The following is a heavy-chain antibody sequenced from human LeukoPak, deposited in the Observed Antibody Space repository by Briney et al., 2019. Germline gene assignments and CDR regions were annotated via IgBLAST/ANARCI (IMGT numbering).Heavy chain of an antibody. CDR3: ARDDSPTLTGPAYYDAFDI. D-gene: IGHD4-11*01. CDR1: GFTFSNYC. J-gene: IGHJ3*02. Sequence: PGGSLRLSCAASGFTFSNYCMTWVRQAPGKGLEWVANIRRDGSQIHYVDSVKGRSTISRDNAKNSLSLQMNSLRAEDTAIYYCARDDSPTLTGPAYYDAFDIWGQGIMVTVSS. V-gene: IGHV3-7*01. CDR2: IRRDGSQI.